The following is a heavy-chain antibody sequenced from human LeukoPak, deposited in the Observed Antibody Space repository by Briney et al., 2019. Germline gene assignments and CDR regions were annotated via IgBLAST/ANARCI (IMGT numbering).Heavy chain of an antibody. Sequence: ASVTVSCKASGYTFTSYAMNWVRQAPGQGLEWMGWINTNTGNPTYAQGFTGRFVFSLDTSVSTAYLQISSLKAEDTAVYYCAVPWYYDSSGYYYLLFWGQGTLVTVSS. V-gene: IGHV7-4-1*02. CDR3: AVPWYYDSSGYYYLLF. D-gene: IGHD3-22*01. CDR1: GYTFTSYA. J-gene: IGHJ4*02. CDR2: INTNTGNP.